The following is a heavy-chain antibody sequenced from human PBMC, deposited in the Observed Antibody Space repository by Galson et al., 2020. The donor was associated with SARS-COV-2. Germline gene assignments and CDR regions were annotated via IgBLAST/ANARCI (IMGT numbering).Heavy chain of an antibody. Sequence: TGPKLVKPTHTLTLTYTFSRFPLSTSGMCVTWIRQPPGKALAWLALIDWDDDKYYSTSLKTRLTISNDTSKNQVVLTMTNMDPVDTATYYCARIRVEMSTIGDYYSYGMDVWGQGTTVTVSS. CDR3: ARIRVEMSTIGDYYSYGMDV. CDR1: RFPLSTSGMC. V-gene: IGHV2-70*01. D-gene: IGHD2-8*01. CDR2: IDWDDDK. J-gene: IGHJ6*02.